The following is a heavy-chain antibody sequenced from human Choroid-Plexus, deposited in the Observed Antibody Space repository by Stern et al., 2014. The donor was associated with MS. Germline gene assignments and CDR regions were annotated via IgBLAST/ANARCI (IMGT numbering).Heavy chain of an antibody. V-gene: IGHV2-5*02. CDR3: AHRRASGWLYFAY. D-gene: IGHD6-19*01. J-gene: IGHJ4*02. CDR2: IYWDDDK. Sequence: QVTLRESGPTLVKPTQTLTLTCTFSGFSLSTCGAGVGRLRPPPGKALEWLALIYWDDDKRYSPSLKNRLTITKDASRNHVVLTMTNMGPVDTATYYCAHRRASGWLYFAYWGQGVLVTVSS. CDR1: GFSLSTCGAG.